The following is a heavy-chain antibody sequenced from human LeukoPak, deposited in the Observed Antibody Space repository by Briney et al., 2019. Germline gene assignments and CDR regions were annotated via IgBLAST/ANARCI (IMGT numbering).Heavy chain of an antibody. D-gene: IGHD2-15*01. CDR2: IIPILGIA. J-gene: IGHJ3*02. CDR3: ASEYPVVAAIWEPI. CDR1: GGTFSSYT. Sequence: SVKVSCKASGGTFSSYTISWVRQAPGQGLEWMGRIIPILGIANYAQKFQGRVTITADKSTSTTYMELSSLRSEDTAVYYCASEYPVVAAIWEPIWGQGTMVTVSS. V-gene: IGHV1-69*02.